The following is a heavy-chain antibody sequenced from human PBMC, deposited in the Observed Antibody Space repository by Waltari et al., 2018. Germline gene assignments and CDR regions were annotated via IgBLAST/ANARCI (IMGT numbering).Heavy chain of an antibody. D-gene: IGHD5-18*01. V-gene: IGHV3-74*01. Sequence: EVRLEESGGGLVQPGGSLRLSCAASGFAFSSYWMHWVRQAPGKGLVWVSRIDDDGCGTTYADSVIGRFTISRDYAKNTVYLEMNSLRAEDTAVYYCSRSPAGYSRSDYWGQGTLVTVSS. CDR2: IDDDGCGT. CDR1: GFAFSSYW. CDR3: SRSPAGYSRSDY. J-gene: IGHJ4*02.